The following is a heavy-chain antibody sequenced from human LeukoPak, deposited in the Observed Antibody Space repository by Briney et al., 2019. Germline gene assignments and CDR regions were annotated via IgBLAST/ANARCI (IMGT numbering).Heavy chain of an antibody. V-gene: IGHV3-49*04. Sequence: GGSLRLSCAASGFTVRNAWMSWVRQAPGKGLEWVGFIRSKAYGGTTEYAASVKGRFTISRDDSKSIAYLQMNSLKTEDTAVCYCTRSRGRPLRFLEWLPTNMDVWGKGTTVTVSS. CDR1: GFTVRNAW. J-gene: IGHJ6*03. CDR2: IRSKAYGGTT. CDR3: TRSRGRPLRFLEWLPTNMDV. D-gene: IGHD3-3*01.